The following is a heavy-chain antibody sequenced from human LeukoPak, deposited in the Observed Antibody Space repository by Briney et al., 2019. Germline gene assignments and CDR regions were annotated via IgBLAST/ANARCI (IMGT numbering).Heavy chain of an antibody. Sequence: ASVKVSCKVSGYTLTELSMHWVRQAPGKGLEWMGGFDPEDGETIYAQKFQGRVTMTRDTSISTAYMELSRLRSDDTAVYYCARETMVRGVIMGSDYWGQGTLVTVSS. CDR1: GYTLTELS. J-gene: IGHJ4*02. D-gene: IGHD3-10*01. CDR2: FDPEDGET. CDR3: ARETMVRGVIMGSDY. V-gene: IGHV1-24*01.